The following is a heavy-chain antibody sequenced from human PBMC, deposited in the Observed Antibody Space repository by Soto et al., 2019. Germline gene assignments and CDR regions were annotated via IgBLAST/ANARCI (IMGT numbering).Heavy chain of an antibody. D-gene: IGHD2-21*02. V-gene: IGHV1-18*01. J-gene: IGHJ4*02. CDR3: ARRYGDPSSSTGFDY. Sequence: QVQLVQSGPEVKKPGASVKVSCKASGYTFGIYSITWVRQAPGQGLEWLGGINTYSGNTYYAQKVQGRVTLTTDTSTSTAYMDMSSLRSDDTAVYYCARRYGDPSSSTGFDYWGQGTLVSVSA. CDR2: INTYSGNT. CDR1: GYTFGIYS.